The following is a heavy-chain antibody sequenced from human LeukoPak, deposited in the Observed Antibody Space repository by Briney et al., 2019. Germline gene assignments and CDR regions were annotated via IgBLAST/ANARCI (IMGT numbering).Heavy chain of an antibody. Sequence: GGSLRLSCAASGFTFSSYGMHWVRQAPGKGLEWVAFIRYDGSNKYYADSVKGRFTISRDNSKNTLYLQMNSLRAEDTAVYYCSRDPTYYLRYGYFDYWGQGALVTVSS. V-gene: IGHV3-30*02. CDR3: SRDPTYYLRYGYFDY. J-gene: IGHJ4*02. CDR1: GFTFSSYG. CDR2: IRYDGSNK. D-gene: IGHD1-26*01.